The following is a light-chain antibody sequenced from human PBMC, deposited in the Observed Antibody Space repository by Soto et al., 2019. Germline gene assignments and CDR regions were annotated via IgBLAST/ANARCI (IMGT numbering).Light chain of an antibody. V-gene: IGLV2-14*01. CDR3: TSFTTISTWV. CDR2: EVG. CDR1: SSDVGGYNY. J-gene: IGLJ3*02. Sequence: QSALTQPASVSGSPGQSITISCTGTSSDVGGYNYVSWFQQHPGKAPKLKIYEVGNRPSGVSNRFSGSKSGNTASLTISELQAEDEADYYCTSFTTISTWVFGGGTKLTVL.